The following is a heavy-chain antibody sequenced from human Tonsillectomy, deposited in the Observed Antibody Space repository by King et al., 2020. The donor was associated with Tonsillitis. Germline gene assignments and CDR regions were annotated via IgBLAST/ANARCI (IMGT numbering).Heavy chain of an antibody. CDR2: ISGSGGST. J-gene: IGHJ4*02. Sequence: QLVQSGGGLVQPGGSLRLSCAASGFAFSTYAMSWLRQAPGTGLEWVSAISGSGGSTYYADSVKGRFTISRDNSKNTLYLQMNSLRAEDTAVYYCAKSTTVVTGSLFDYWGQGTLVTVSS. D-gene: IGHD4-23*01. CDR3: AKSTTVVTGSLFDY. V-gene: IGHV3-23*04. CDR1: GFAFSTYA.